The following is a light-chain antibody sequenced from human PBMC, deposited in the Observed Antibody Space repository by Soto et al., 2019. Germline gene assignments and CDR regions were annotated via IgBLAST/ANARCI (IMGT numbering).Light chain of an antibody. Sequence: QSVLTQPASVSGSPGQSITISCTGTISDVGRYNLVSWYQQHPDKAPKLIIYEDIERPSGVSHRFSGSTSGNTASLTISGLQTEDEAKYFCCSYAGGASVVFGGGTKPPS. V-gene: IGLV2-23*01. CDR3: CSYAGGASVV. CDR2: EDI. CDR1: ISDVGRYNL. J-gene: IGLJ2*01.